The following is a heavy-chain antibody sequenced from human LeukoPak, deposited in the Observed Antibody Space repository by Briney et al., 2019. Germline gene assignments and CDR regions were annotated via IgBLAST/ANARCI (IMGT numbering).Heavy chain of an antibody. D-gene: IGHD3-3*01. J-gene: IGHJ4*02. CDR2: INAGNGNT. CDR3: ARGGYDFWSGYLGSFDY. CDR1: GYTFTNHA. V-gene: IGHV1-3*01. Sequence: ASVKVSCKASGYTFTNHAMHWVRQAPGQGLEWMGWINAGNGNTKYSQKFQGRVTITRDTSASTAYMELSSLRSEDTAVYYCARGGYDFWSGYLGSFDYWGQGTLVTASS.